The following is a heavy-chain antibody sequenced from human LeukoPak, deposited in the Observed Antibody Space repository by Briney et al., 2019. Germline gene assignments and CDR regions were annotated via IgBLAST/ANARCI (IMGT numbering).Heavy chain of an antibody. J-gene: IGHJ4*02. CDR3: ARDEGYCSSTSCSSDY. CDR1: GFTFSSYE. CDR2: ISSSGSTI. D-gene: IGHD2-2*01. Sequence: PGGSLRLSCAASGFTFSSYEMNWVRQAPGKGLEWVSYISSSGSTIYYADSVKGRFTISRDDAKNSLYLQMNSLRAEDTAVYYCARDEGYCSSTSCSSDYWGQGTLVTVSS. V-gene: IGHV3-48*03.